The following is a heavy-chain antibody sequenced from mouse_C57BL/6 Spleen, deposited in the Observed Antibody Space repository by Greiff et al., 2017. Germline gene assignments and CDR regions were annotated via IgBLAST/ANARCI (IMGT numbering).Heavy chain of an antibody. V-gene: IGHV1-26*01. Sequence: EVQLQQSGPELVKPGSSVKISCKASGYTFTDYYMNWVKQSHGKSLEWIGDINPNNGGTSYNQKFKGKATLTVDKASSTAYMELRSRTSEDSAVYYCARFLDGYYWYVDVWGTGTTVTVSS. D-gene: IGHD2-3*01. CDR2: INPNNGGT. J-gene: IGHJ1*03. CDR3: ARFLDGYYWYVDV. CDR1: GYTFTDYY.